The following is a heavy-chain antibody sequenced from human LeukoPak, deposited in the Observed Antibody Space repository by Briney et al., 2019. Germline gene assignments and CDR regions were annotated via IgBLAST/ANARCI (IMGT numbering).Heavy chain of an antibody. CDR2: INHSGST. CDR1: GGSFSGYY. J-gene: IGHJ5*02. Sequence: SETLSLTCAVYGGSFSGYYWSWIRQPPGKGLEWIGEINHSGSTNYNPSLKSRVTISVDTSKNHFSLKLSSVTAADTAVYYCARVGDCTSTSCFAIFNWFDPWGQGTLVTVSS. V-gene: IGHV4-34*01. CDR3: ARVGDCTSTSCFAIFNWFDP. D-gene: IGHD2-2*01.